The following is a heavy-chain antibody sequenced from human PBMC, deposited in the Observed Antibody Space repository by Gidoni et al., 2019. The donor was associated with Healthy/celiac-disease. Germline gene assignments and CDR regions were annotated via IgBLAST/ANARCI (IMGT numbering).Heavy chain of an antibody. J-gene: IGHJ6*03. Sequence: QVQLVQSGAEVKKPGASVKVSCKVAGYTLTELSMHWVRQAPGKGLEWMGGFDPEDGETIYAHKFQGRVTMTEDTSTDTAYMELSSLRSEDTAVYYCARLFWYNQRVTHYYMDVWGKGTTVTVSS. CDR1: GYTLTELS. V-gene: IGHV1-24*01. CDR2: FDPEDGET. CDR3: ARLFWYNQRVTHYYMDV. D-gene: IGHD1-20*01.